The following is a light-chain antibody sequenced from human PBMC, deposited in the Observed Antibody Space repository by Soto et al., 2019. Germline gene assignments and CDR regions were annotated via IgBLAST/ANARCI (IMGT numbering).Light chain of an antibody. CDR3: QQYKDWPTT. Sequence: IVLTQSPATLSVSPGERATLSCWASQTLDSMVAWYQQKSGQAPRLLIYSASARATGVPARFSGYGCGTGLTLTISSQQSEDLGVYYCQQYKDWPTTFGQGTKVEV. CDR2: SAS. J-gene: IGKJ1*01. CDR1: QTLDSM. V-gene: IGKV3-15*01.